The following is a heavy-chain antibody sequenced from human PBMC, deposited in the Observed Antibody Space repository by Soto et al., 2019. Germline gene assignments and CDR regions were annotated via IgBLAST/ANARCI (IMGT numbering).Heavy chain of an antibody. CDR3: AREMYSSSWFTGESYYYYGMDV. V-gene: IGHV3-21*01. CDR1: GFTFSSYS. Sequence: SGGSLRLSCAASGFTFSSYSMNWVRQAPGKGLEWVSSISSSSSYIYYADSVKGRFTISRDNAKNSLYLQMNSLRAEDTAVYYCAREMYSSSWFTGESYYYYGMDVWGQGTTVTVSS. CDR2: ISSSSSYI. J-gene: IGHJ6*02. D-gene: IGHD6-13*01.